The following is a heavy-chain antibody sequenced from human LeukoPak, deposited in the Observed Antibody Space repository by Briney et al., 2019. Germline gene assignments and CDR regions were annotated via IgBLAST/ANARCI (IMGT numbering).Heavy chain of an antibody. J-gene: IGHJ5*02. V-gene: IGHV7-4-1*02. CDR1: GYTFTTYA. CDR3: ARDFTRIPPKLNWFDP. D-gene: IGHD2-2*02. CDR2: INTNTGNP. Sequence: GASVKVSCKASGYTFTTYAMNWVRQAPGQGLEWMGWINTNTGNPTYAQGFTGRFVFSLDTSVSTAYLQISSLKAEDTAVYYCARDFTRIPPKLNWFDPWGEGTLVTVSS.